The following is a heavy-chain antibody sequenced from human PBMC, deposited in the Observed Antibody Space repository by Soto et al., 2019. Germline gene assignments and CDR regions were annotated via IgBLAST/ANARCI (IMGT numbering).Heavy chain of an antibody. CDR3: ALLDYYDSSGPPAGDFDY. V-gene: IGHV1-24*01. CDR1: GYTLTELS. J-gene: IGHJ4*02. Sequence: ASVKVSCKVSGYTLTELSMHWVRQAPGKGLEWMGGFDPEDGETIYAQKFQGRVTITADESTSTAYMELSSLRSEDTAVYYCALLDYYDSSGPPAGDFDYWGQGTLVTVSS. D-gene: IGHD3-22*01. CDR2: FDPEDGET.